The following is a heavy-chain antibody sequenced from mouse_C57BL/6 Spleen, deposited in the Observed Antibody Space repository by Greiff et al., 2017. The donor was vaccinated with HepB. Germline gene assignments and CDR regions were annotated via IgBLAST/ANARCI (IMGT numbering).Heavy chain of an antibody. D-gene: IGHD3-3*01. V-gene: IGHV1-69*01. J-gene: IGHJ4*01. CDR1: GYTFTSYW. CDR2: IDPSDSYT. CDR3: ARRDLYYAMDY. Sequence: QVQLQQSGAELVMPGASVKLSCKASGYTFTSYWMHWVKQRPGQGLEWIGEIDPSDSYTNYNQKFKGKSTLTVDKSSSTAYMQLSSLTSEDSAVYYCARRDLYYAMDYWGQGTSVTVSS.